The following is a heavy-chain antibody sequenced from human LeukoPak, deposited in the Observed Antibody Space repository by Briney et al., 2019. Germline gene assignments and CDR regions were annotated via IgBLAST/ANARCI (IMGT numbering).Heavy chain of an antibody. Sequence: PSETLSLTCTVSGGSISNYYWSWIRQPPGKGLEWIGSIYYSGSTNYNPSLRSRVTISVDTSKNQFSLKLSSVTAADTAVYYCARAAAGPYYYYGMGVWGQGTTVTVSS. CDR1: GGSISNYY. V-gene: IGHV4-59*01. J-gene: IGHJ6*02. CDR3: ARAAAGPYYYYGMGV. CDR2: IYYSGST. D-gene: IGHD6-13*01.